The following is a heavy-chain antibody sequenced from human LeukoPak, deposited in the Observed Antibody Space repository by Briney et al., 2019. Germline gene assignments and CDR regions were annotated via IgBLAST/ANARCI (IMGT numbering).Heavy chain of an antibody. J-gene: IGHJ4*02. CDR1: GFTFSSYS. CDR3: ARDLGNSSSWFY. Sequence: GGSLRLSCAASGFTFSSYSMNWVRQNPGKGLEWVSSISSSSSYIYYADSVKGRFTISRDNAKNSLYLQMNSLRAEDTAVYYCARDLGNSSSWFYWGQGTLVTVSS. CDR2: ISSSSSYI. V-gene: IGHV3-21*01. D-gene: IGHD6-13*01.